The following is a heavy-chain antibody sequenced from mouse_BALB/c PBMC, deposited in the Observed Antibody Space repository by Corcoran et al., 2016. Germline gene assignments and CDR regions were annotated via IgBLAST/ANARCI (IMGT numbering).Heavy chain of an antibody. D-gene: IGHD2-3*01. J-gene: IGHJ4*01. CDR1: GYSITSGYY. Sequence: DVQLQESGPGLVKPSQSLSLTCSVTGYSITSGYYRNWIRQFPGNKLEWMGYISYDGSNNYNPSLKNRISITRDTSKNQFFLKLNSVTTEDTATYYCASIYDGYAMDYWGQGTSVTVSS. V-gene: IGHV3-6*02. CDR2: ISYDGSN. CDR3: ASIYDGYAMDY.